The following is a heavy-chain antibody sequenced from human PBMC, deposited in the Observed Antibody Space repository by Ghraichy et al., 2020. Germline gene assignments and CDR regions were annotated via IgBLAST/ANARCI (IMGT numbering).Heavy chain of an antibody. D-gene: IGHD1-26*01. J-gene: IGHJ4*02. V-gene: IGHV4-39*01. CDR1: GGSISSSSYY. CDR2: IYYSGST. Sequence: SETLSLTCTVSGGSISSSSYYWGWIRQPPGKGLEWIGSIYYSGSTYYNPSLKSRVTISVDTSKNQFSLKLSSVTAADTAVYYCARHEYSGSYYPDYWGQGTLVTVSS. CDR3: ARHEYSGSYYPDY.